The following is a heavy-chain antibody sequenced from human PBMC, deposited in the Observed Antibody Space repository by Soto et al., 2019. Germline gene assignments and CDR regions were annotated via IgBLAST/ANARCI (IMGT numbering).Heavy chain of an antibody. Sequence: SVKVSCKASGFTFTSSAVQWVRQARGQRLEWIGWIVVGSGNTNYAQKFQERVTITRDMSTSTAYMELSSLRSEDTAVYYCAELRFSSDYGRDVWGQGTTVTVSS. J-gene: IGHJ6*02. CDR2: IVVGSGNT. CDR1: GFTFTSSA. CDR3: AELRFSSDYGRDV. V-gene: IGHV1-58*01. D-gene: IGHD3-3*01.